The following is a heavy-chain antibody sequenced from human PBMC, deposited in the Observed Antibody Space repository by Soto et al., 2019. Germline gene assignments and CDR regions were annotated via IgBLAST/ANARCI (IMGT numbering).Heavy chain of an antibody. Sequence: GGSLRLSCTVPGLSFSQHWMTWVRQAPGKGLEWVANIRKDGSETHYVDSVQGRFTISRDNAKNQLYLQMNNLRADDTATYYCATRPSDVFYIGVFDWWGQGTLVTVSS. CDR1: GLSFSQHW. CDR3: ATRPSDVFYIGVFDW. J-gene: IGHJ4*02. V-gene: IGHV3-7*03. CDR2: IRKDGSET. D-gene: IGHD3-10*01.